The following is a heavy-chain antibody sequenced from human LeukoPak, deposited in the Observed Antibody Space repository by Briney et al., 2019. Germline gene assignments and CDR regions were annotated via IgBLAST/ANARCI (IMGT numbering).Heavy chain of an antibody. Sequence: PSETLSLTCTVSGGSISSYYWSWIRQPPGKGLEWIGYIYYSGSTNYNPSLKSRVTISVDTSKNQFSLKLSSVTAADTAVYYCATTPKWRGWFDPWGQGTLVTVSS. J-gene: IGHJ5*02. CDR3: ATTPKWRGWFDP. CDR1: GGSISSYY. CDR2: IYYSGST. V-gene: IGHV4-59*01. D-gene: IGHD1-14*01.